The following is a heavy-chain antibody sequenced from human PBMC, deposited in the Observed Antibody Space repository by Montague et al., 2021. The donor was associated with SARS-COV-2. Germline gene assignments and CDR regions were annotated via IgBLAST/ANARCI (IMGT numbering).Heavy chain of an antibody. Sequence: SETLSLTCTVAGGSISSNNYYWDWIRQPPGKGLEWIGSIYDSGSTXYNPSLKSRVTISVDTSKNHFSLKLNSVTAADTAVYYRARRGRKLLPVATTIGGFDIWGQGTMVTVSS. J-gene: IGHJ3*02. CDR2: IYDSGST. CDR3: ARRGRKLLPVATTIGGFDI. D-gene: IGHD5-12*01. CDR1: GGSISSNNYY. V-gene: IGHV4-39*02.